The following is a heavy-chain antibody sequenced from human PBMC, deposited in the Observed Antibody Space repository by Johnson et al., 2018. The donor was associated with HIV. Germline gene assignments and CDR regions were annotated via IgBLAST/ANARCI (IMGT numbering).Heavy chain of an antibody. CDR3: ARGGTMIVVVITYDAFDI. CDR1: GFTFSSYA. CDR2: ISYDGSNK. J-gene: IGHJ3*02. Sequence: VQLVESGGGVVQPGRSLRLSCAASGFTFSSYAMHWVRQAPGKGLEWVAVISYDGSNKYYADSVKGRFTISRDNSKNTLYLQMKSLRAEETAVYYCARGGTMIVVVITYDAFDIWGQGTMVTVSS. V-gene: IGHV3-30*04. D-gene: IGHD3-22*01.